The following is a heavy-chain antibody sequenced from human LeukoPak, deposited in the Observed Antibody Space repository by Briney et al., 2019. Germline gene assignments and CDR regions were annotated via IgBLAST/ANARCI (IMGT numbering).Heavy chain of an antibody. CDR1: GFTFTTYW. V-gene: IGHV3-48*04. CDR3: ASFPLGRFDP. J-gene: IGHJ5*02. D-gene: IGHD3-3*02. Sequence: TGGSLRLSCAASGFTFTTYWMTWVRQAPGKGLEWVSYISSSGSTIYYADSVKGRFTISRDNAKNSLYLQMNSLRAEDTAVYYCASFPLGRFDPWGQGTLVTVSS. CDR2: ISSSGSTI.